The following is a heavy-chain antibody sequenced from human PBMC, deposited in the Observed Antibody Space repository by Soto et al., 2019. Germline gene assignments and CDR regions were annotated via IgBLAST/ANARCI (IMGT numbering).Heavy chain of an antibody. CDR3: ASGLITGSHYSGGWYYFDS. V-gene: IGHV4-34*01. Sequence: QVQLQQSGAGLLKPSETLSLTCAVYGESFSGYIWTWIRQTPGKGLQWIGQINHSGSASYNPSLKSRVTISVRTSNSQFSLELSSVTAADTAVYYCASGLITGSHYSGGWYYFDSWGQGTQVTVSS. D-gene: IGHD6-19*01. CDR1: GESFSGYI. CDR2: INHSGSA. J-gene: IGHJ4*02.